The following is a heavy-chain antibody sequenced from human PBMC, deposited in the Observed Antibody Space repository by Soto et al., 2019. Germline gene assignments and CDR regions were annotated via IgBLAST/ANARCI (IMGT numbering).Heavy chain of an antibody. CDR1: GDSITSIYH. CDR2: IYHSGTT. D-gene: IGHD3-22*01. V-gene: IGHV4-38-2*01. J-gene: IGHJ4*02. CDR3: ARAPANPGSYYYDSSGYLDYFDY. Sequence: SETLSLTCAVSGDSITSIYHWAWIRQPPGRGLEWVASIYHSGTTYYNPSLKSRVTILVDTSKNQFSLKLSSVTAADTAVYYCARAPANPGSYYYDSSGYLDYFDYWGQGTLVTVSS.